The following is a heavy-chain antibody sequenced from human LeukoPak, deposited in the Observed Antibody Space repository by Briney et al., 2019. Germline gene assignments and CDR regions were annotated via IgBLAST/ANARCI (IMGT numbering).Heavy chain of an antibody. CDR3: ARVRITGTTRFFDY. Sequence: ETLSLTCAVSGYSISSGYYWGWIRQPPGKGLEWVSSISSSSSYIYYADSVKGRFTISRDNAKNSLYLQMNSLRAEDTAVYYCARVRITGTTRFFDYWGQGTLVTVSS. V-gene: IGHV3-21*01. CDR1: GYSISSGYY. CDR2: ISSSSSYI. D-gene: IGHD1-20*01. J-gene: IGHJ4*02.